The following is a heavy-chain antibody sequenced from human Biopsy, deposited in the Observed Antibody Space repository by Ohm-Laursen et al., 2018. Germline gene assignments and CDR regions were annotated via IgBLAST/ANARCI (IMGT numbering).Heavy chain of an antibody. Sequence: SLRLSCTSSGFTFSNYARGWVRQAPGKGPECVSSIGSDARSTLYADSVQGRFTISRDNSKNTLYLQIDNLRAEDTALYYFARAGPYYSDFWGQGTLVTVSS. CDR3: ARAGPYYSDF. J-gene: IGHJ4*02. V-gene: IGHV3-23*01. CDR2: IGSDARST. CDR1: GFTFSNYA.